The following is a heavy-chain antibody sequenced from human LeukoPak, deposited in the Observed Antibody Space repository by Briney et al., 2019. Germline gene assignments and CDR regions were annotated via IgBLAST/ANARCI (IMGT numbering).Heavy chain of an antibody. Sequence: GGSLRLSCTASGFTFSSYTMTWVRQAPGKGLKWVSTITTGDGNTYYADSVKGRFTVSRDDSKNTLYPQMNSLRAEDTAVYYYAKDGGLWVSAHWGDSWGRGTLVTVSS. CDR2: ITTGDGNT. D-gene: IGHD7-27*01. CDR1: GFTFSSYT. J-gene: IGHJ4*02. V-gene: IGHV3-23*01. CDR3: AKDGGLWVSAHWGDS.